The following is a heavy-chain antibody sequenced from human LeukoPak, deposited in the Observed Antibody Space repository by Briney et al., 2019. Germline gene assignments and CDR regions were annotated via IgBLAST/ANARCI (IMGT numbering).Heavy chain of an antibody. J-gene: IGHJ6*02. Sequence: PGGSLRLSCAASGLTFSNAWMSWVRQAPGKGLEWVGRIKSKTDGGTTDYAAPVKGRFTISRDDSKNTLYLQMNSLKTEDTAVYYCATGMTLDYAMAVWGQGTTVTVSS. D-gene: IGHD2-21*02. CDR3: ATGMTLDYAMAV. V-gene: IGHV3-15*01. CDR2: IKSKTDGGTT. CDR1: GLTFSNAW.